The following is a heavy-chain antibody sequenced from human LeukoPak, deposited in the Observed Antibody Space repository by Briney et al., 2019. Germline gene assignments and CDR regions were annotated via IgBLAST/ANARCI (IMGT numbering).Heavy chain of an antibody. V-gene: IGHV1-69*13. J-gene: IGHJ6*02. CDR3: ARLAAYSSSWYTNYYYGMDV. Sequence: ASVKVSCKASGGTFSSYAISWVRQAPGQGLEWMGGIIPIFGTANYAQKFQGRVTITADESTGTAYMELSSLRSEDTAVYYCARLAAYSSSWYTNYYYGMDVWGQGTTVTVSS. CDR2: IIPIFGTA. CDR1: GGTFSSYA. D-gene: IGHD6-13*01.